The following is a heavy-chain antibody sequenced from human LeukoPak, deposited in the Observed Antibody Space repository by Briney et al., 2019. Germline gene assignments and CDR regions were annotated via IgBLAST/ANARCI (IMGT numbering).Heavy chain of an antibody. V-gene: IGHV4-61*02. Sequence: SETLSLTCTVPGGSISSGSYYWSWIRQPAGKGLEWIGRIYTSGSTNYNVSLKSRVTISVDTSKNPFSLKLSSVTAADTAVYYRARERGVGATGYWGQGTLVTVSS. CDR3: ARERGVGATGY. D-gene: IGHD1-26*01. CDR2: IYTSGST. CDR1: GGSISSGSYY. J-gene: IGHJ4*02.